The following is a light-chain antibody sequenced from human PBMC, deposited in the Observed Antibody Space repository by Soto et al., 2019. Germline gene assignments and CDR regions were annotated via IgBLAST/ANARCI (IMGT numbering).Light chain of an antibody. Sequence: DIQMTQSPSSLSASVGDRVTITCRASQSITSYLHWYQQKPGKAPNLLIYTASNLQGGVPSRFSGSGSGTDFTLTISSLQPEDFATYYCQQSYIFPWTFGQGTKVEIK. J-gene: IGKJ1*01. V-gene: IGKV1-39*01. CDR1: QSITSY. CDR3: QQSYIFPWT. CDR2: TAS.